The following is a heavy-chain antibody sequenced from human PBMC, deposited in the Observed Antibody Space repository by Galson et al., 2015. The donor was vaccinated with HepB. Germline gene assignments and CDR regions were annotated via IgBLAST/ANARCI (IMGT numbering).Heavy chain of an antibody. V-gene: IGHV1-8*01. Sequence: SVKVSCKASGYTFTSYDINWVRQATGQGLEWMGWMNPNSGNTGYAQKFQGRVTMTRNTSISTAYMELSSLRSEDTAVYYCARATPVITMVRELYYYYGMDVWGQGTTVTVSS. D-gene: IGHD3-10*01. CDR1: GYTFTSYD. J-gene: IGHJ6*02. CDR2: MNPNSGNT. CDR3: ARATPVITMVRELYYYYGMDV.